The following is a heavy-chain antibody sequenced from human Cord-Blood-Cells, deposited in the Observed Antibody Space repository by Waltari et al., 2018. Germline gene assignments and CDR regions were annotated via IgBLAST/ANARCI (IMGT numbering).Heavy chain of an antibody. CDR2: IIPIFGTE. CDR3: ARGFFDSSSWDFDY. CDR1: GGTFSSYA. J-gene: IGHJ4*02. D-gene: IGHD6-13*01. V-gene: IGHV1-69*01. Sequence: QVQLVQSGAEVKKPGSSVKVSCKASGGTFSSYAISWVRPAPGQGLEWMGGIIPIFGTENDAQKFQDRVTITADESTSTAYMELSSLRSEDTAVYYFARGFFDSSSWDFDYWGQGTLVTVSS.